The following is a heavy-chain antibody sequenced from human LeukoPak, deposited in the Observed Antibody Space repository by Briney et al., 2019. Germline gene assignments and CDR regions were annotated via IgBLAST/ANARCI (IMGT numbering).Heavy chain of an antibody. Sequence: SETLSLTCTVSGGSISSYYWSWIRQPPGKGLEWIGYIYYSGSTNYNPSLKSRVTISVDTSKNQFSLKLSSVTAEDTAVYYCAKVVDKGFDYWGQGTLVTVSS. CDR1: GGSISSYY. D-gene: IGHD2-21*01. CDR2: IYYSGST. V-gene: IGHV4-59*01. CDR3: AKVVDKGFDY. J-gene: IGHJ4*02.